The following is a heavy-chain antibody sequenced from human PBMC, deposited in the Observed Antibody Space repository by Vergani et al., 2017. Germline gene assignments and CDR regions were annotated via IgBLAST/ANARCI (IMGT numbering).Heavy chain of an antibody. CDR3: AGMTYDFWSGYYLDNWFDP. J-gene: IGHJ5*02. D-gene: IGHD3-3*01. V-gene: IGHV3-48*03. Sequence: EVQLVESGGGLVQPGGSLRLSCAASGFTFSSYEMNWVRQAPGKGLEWVSYISSSGSTIYYADSVKGRFTISRDNAKNSLYLQMNSLRAEDTAVYYCAGMTYDFWSGYYLDNWFDPWGQGTLVTVSS. CDR2: ISSSGSTI. CDR1: GFTFSSYE.